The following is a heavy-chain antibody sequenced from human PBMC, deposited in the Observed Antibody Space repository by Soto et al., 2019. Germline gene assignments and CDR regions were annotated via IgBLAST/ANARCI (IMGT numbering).Heavy chain of an antibody. CDR2: MRSSGGDT. V-gene: IGHV3-23*01. D-gene: IGHD3-22*01. CDR1: GFTFSLCA. J-gene: IGHJ4*02. Sequence: EVQVLESGGGLVQPGGSLRLSCAASGFTFSLCAMSWVRQAPGKGLEWVSSMRSSGGDTYYADSVRGRFTIPRDDSKNTLYLQMNSLRVEDTALYYCAKGNSNSYYDFDFWGQGTLVTVSS. CDR3: AKGNSNSYYDFDF.